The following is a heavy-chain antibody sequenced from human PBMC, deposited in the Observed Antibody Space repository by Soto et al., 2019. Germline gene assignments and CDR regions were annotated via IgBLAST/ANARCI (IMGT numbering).Heavy chain of an antibody. Sequence: QVQLVESGGGVVQPGRSLRLSCAASGFTFSSYAMHWVRQAPGKGLEWVAVISYDGSNKYYADSVKGRFTIARDNSQNTLYLQMNSLRAEDTAVYYCASKDYYDSSGYRGAFDYWGQGTLVTVSS. J-gene: IGHJ4*02. CDR2: ISYDGSNK. CDR3: ASKDYYDSSGYRGAFDY. V-gene: IGHV3-30-3*01. D-gene: IGHD3-22*01. CDR1: GFTFSSYA.